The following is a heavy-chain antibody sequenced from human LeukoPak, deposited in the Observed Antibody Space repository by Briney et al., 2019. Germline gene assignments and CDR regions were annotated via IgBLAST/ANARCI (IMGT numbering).Heavy chain of an antibody. CDR3: VREGYSSGRAPVFDV. D-gene: IGHD6-19*01. J-gene: IGHJ3*01. CDR1: GFPLSGSV. Sequence: PGGSLRLSCVASGFPLSGSVMHWVRQRTGKGLEWISGIVPAGNTHYLDPVKDRFTISRETATDSVVLQVHSLTAGDTDISFCVREGYSSGRAPVFDVWGQGTTVT. V-gene: IGHV3-13*01. CDR2: IVPAGNT.